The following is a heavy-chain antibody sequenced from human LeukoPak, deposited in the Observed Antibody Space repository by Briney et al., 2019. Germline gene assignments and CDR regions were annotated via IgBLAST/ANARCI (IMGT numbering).Heavy chain of an antibody. CDR3: ARDYRRYYYYYYGMDV. Sequence: GGSLSLYCAAYGFTFSSNWMIWVRHAPGHELVWVINIKQDESEKCYVDSVKDRLTISRDNARNSLYLQMNSLRAEDTAVYYCARDYRRYYYYYYGMDVWGQGTTVTVSS. J-gene: IGHJ6*02. CDR1: GFTFSSNW. CDR2: IKQDESEK. V-gene: IGHV3-7*03.